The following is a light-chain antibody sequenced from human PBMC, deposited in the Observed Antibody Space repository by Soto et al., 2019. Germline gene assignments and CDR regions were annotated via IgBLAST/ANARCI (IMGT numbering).Light chain of an antibody. J-gene: IGKJ5*01. CDR3: DPSSAPPPIT. CDR1: LCYSNNLNY. Sequence: LCYSNNLNYLGWYQQKPGKPPKLLIYWASTRESGVPERLSGSVPGTASVSTIRSIHAADVAVHGCDPSSAPPPITSGEGTRLENK. CDR2: WAS. V-gene: IGKV4-1*01.